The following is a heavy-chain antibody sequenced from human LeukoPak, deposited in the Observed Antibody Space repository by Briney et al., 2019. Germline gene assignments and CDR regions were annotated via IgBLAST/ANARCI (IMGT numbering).Heavy chain of an antibody. CDR3: ARLSSGDAFDI. Sequence: KSSETLSLTCTVSGGSISSSSYYWGWIRQPPGKGLEWIGSIYYSGSTYYNPSLKSRVTISVDTSKNQFSLKLSSVTAADTAVYYCARLSSGDAFDIWGQGTMVTVPS. V-gene: IGHV4-39*01. CDR2: IYYSGST. CDR1: GGSISSSSYY. J-gene: IGHJ3*02. D-gene: IGHD3-22*01.